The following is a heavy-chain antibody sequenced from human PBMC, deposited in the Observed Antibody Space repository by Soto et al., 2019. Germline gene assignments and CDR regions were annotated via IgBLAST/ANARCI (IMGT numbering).Heavy chain of an antibody. V-gene: IGHV1-2*02. CDR2: LSPTTGGT. CDR3: ARPPGYVTDWYYFDT. D-gene: IGHD3-9*01. J-gene: IGHJ4*02. CDR1: GNTLTSFY. Sequence: ASVKVSCKTSGNTLTSFYIHWVRQAPGQGLEWVGRLSPTTGGTNYAQHFQGRVTVTWDMSTFTAYMELSSLIYEDTAVYYCARPPGYVTDWYYFDTWGQGTQVTVSS.